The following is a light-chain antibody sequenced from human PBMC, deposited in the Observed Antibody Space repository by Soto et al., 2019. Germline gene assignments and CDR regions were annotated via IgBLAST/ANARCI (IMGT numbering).Light chain of an antibody. CDR2: DAS. J-gene: IGKJ5*01. V-gene: IGKV3-11*01. Sequence: EIVMTQSPATLSVSPGERATLSCRASQSVSSSLAWYQQKPGQAPRLLIYDASNRATGIPARFSGSGSGTDFTLTISSLEPEDFAVYYCQQRSNWPLTFGGGTRLEIK. CDR3: QQRSNWPLT. CDR1: QSVSSS.